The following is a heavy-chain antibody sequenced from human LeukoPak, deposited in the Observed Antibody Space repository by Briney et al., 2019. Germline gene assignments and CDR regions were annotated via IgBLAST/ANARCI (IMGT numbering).Heavy chain of an antibody. CDR2: ISYDGGNK. CDR3: AKDSPRYFDWLSEGGGDYFDY. D-gene: IGHD3-9*01. CDR1: GFTFSSYG. V-gene: IGHV3-30*18. J-gene: IGHJ4*02. Sequence: GGSLRLSCAASGFTFSSYGMHWVRQAPGKGLEWVAVISYDGGNKYYADSVKGRFTISRDNSKNTLYLQMNSLRAEDTAVYYCAKDSPRYFDWLSEGGGDYFDYWGQGTLVTVSS.